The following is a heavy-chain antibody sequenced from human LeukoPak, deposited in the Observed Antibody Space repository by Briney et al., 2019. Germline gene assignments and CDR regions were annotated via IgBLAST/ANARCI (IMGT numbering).Heavy chain of an antibody. CDR2: IKSKTDGGTT. V-gene: IGHV3-15*01. D-gene: IGHD5-18*01. J-gene: IGHJ4*02. CDR3: TTGDSYARK. Sequence: SGGSLRLSCTASGFTIGNAGMSWVRQAPGKGLDWVGRIKSKTDGGTTDYAAPVKGRFKISRDDSKNTLYLQMNSLKIEDTAVYDCTTGDSYARKWGQGTLVTVSS. CDR1: GFTIGNAG.